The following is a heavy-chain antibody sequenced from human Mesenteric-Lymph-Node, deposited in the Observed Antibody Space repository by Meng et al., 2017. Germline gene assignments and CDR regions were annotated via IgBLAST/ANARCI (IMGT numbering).Heavy chain of an antibody. Sequence: SETLSLTCTVSGGSISSSTYYWGWLRQPAGKGLEWIGSIYYGSTYYNPSLKSRVTISVDTSKNQFSLKLSSVTAADTAVYYCARGKSVVRGVRPFGYWGQGTLVTVSS. CDR3: ARGKSVVRGVRPFGY. D-gene: IGHD3-10*01. CDR1: GGSISSSTYY. V-gene: IGHV4-39*07. CDR2: IYYGST. J-gene: IGHJ4*02.